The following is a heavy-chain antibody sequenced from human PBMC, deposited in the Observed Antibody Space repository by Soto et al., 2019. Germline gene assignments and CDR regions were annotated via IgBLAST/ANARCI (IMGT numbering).Heavy chain of an antibody. Sequence: GGSLRLSCAASGFTFSNYFMHWVRQVPGEGLVWVSRMSGDGKTISYADSVKGRFTISRDNAKNTLYLQMNSLRVEDTAVYYCARAYVPGIAGFDPWGQGTLVTVSS. CDR1: GFTFSNYF. D-gene: IGHD1-1*01. CDR3: ARAYVPGIAGFDP. V-gene: IGHV3-74*01. J-gene: IGHJ5*02. CDR2: MSGDGKTI.